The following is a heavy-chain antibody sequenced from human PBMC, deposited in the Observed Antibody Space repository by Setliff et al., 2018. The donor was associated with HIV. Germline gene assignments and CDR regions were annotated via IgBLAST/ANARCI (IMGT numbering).Heavy chain of an antibody. Sequence: PSETLSLTCAVYGGSFSGYFWTWIRQPPGEGLEWIGEIHHSGSTNYNPSLKSRVTISVDMSKNQFSLRLASVAAADTAVYFCARGVKWELQRYYYMDVWGKGTTVTVSS. CDR2: IHHSGST. V-gene: IGHV4-34*01. CDR3: ARGVKWELQRYYYMDV. CDR1: GGSFSGYF. D-gene: IGHD1-26*01. J-gene: IGHJ6*03.